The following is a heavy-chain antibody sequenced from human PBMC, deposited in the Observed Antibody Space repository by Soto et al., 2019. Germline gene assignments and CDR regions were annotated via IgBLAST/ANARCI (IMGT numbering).Heavy chain of an antibody. CDR2: ISSGGSTI. CDR3: AKDEADNYDFWSGPIPDY. D-gene: IGHD3-3*01. V-gene: IGHV3-11*04. Sequence: GGSLRLSCAASVLTFSDYYMSWIRQAPGKGLEWVSYISSGGSTIYYADSVKGRFTISRDNSKNTLYLQMNSLRAEDTAVYYCAKDEADNYDFWSGPIPDYWGQGTLVTVSS. J-gene: IGHJ4*02. CDR1: VLTFSDYY.